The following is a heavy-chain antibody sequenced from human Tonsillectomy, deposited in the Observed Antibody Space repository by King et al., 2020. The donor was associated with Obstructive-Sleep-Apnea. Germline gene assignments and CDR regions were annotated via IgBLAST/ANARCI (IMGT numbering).Heavy chain of an antibody. V-gene: IGHV3-33*06. CDR3: AKGVGRK. CDR1: GFNFSNYG. Sequence: HVQLVESGGGVVQPGRSLRLSCGASGFNFSNYGMHWVRQAPGKGLEWVAVIWYDGSNKYYADSVKGRFTISRDNSKNTLDLQMNSLRAEDTAVDYCAKGVGRKWGQGTLVTVSS. CDR2: IWYDGSNK. D-gene: IGHD1-14*01. J-gene: IGHJ4*02.